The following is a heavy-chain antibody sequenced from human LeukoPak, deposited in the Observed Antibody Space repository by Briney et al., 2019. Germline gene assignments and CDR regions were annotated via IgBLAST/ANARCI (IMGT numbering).Heavy chain of an antibody. Sequence: KSSETLSLTCTVSGGSISGYYWSWIRQPPGKGLEWIGEINHSGSTNYNPSLKSRVTISVDTSKNQFSLKLSSVTAADTAVYYCARLRAVTRSSSWLQVRRRFDYWGQGTLVTVSS. CDR1: GGSISGYY. V-gene: IGHV4-34*01. D-gene: IGHD6-13*01. J-gene: IGHJ4*02. CDR3: ARLRAVTRSSSWLQVRRRFDY. CDR2: INHSGST.